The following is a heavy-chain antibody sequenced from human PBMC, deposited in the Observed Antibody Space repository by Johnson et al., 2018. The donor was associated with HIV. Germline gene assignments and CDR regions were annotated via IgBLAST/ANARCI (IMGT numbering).Heavy chain of an antibody. D-gene: IGHD5-24*01. CDR2: ISYDGSNK. CDR1: GFTFSNYG. J-gene: IGHJ3*02. Sequence: QVQLVESGGGVVQPGTSLRLSCAASGFTFSNYGMHWVRQAPGKGLEWVAVISYDGSNKYYADSVKGRFTISRDNSKRTLYLQMNSLRAEDTAVYYCAREMATIRGYAFDIWGQGTMVTVSS. V-gene: IGHV3-30*03. CDR3: AREMATIRGYAFDI.